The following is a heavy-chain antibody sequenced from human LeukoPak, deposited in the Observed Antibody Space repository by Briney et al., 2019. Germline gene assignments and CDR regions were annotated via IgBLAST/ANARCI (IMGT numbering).Heavy chain of an antibody. CDR3: ARTRRGSGSSNWFDP. V-gene: IGHV1-46*01. CDR2: INPSGGST. CDR1: GYTFTSYY. D-gene: IGHD3-10*01. Sequence: ASVKVSCKASGYTFTSYYMHWVRQAPGQGLEWMGIINPSGGSTSYAQKFQGRVTMTRDTSTSTAYMELRSLRSDDTAVYYCARTRRGSGSSNWFDPWGQGTLVTVSS. J-gene: IGHJ5*02.